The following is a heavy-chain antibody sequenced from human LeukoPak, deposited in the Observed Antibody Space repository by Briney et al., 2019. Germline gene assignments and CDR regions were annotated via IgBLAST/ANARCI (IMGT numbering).Heavy chain of an antibody. D-gene: IGHD6-6*01. V-gene: IGHV4-34*01. Sequence: SETLSLTCAVYGGSFSGYYWSWIRQPPGEGLEWIGEINHSGSTNYNPSLKSRVTISVDTSKNQFSLKLSSVTAADTAVYYCARQNSSSYPPYFDYWGQGTLVTVSS. J-gene: IGHJ4*02. CDR2: INHSGST. CDR1: GGSFSGYY. CDR3: ARQNSSSYPPYFDY.